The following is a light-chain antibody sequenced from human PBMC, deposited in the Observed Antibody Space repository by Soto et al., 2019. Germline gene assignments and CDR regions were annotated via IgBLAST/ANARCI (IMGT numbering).Light chain of an antibody. CDR1: SSNIGSNY. CDR3: STWDASLSGPV. V-gene: IGLV1-47*02. J-gene: IGLJ3*02. CDR2: SNN. Sequence: QSVLTQPPTASGTPGQRFTISCSGSSSNIGSNYVFWYQQLPGAAPKLLISSNNQRASGGPDRFSGSRSGTSGSLAISGLRSEDEADYYCSTWDASLSGPVFGGGTKLTVL.